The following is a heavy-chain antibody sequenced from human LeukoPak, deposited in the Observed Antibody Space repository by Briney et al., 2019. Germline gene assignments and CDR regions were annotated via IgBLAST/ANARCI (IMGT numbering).Heavy chain of an antibody. Sequence: ASVKVSCKASGYTFTGYYMHWVRQAPGQGLEWMGWINPNSGGTNYAQKFQGRVTMTRDTSISTAYMELSRLRSDDTAVYYCARAEGSSSWYYLDYWGQGTLVTVSS. CDR1: GYTFTGYY. CDR2: INPNSGGT. V-gene: IGHV1-2*02. J-gene: IGHJ4*02. CDR3: ARAEGSSSWYYLDY. D-gene: IGHD6-13*01.